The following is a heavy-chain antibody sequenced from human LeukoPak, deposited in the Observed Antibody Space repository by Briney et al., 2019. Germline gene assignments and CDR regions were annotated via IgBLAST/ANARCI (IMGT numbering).Heavy chain of an antibody. D-gene: IGHD2-2*01. V-gene: IGHV3-23*01. CDR2: ISVSDDST. CDR3: AKDRFCSSTNCPYDQ. Sequence: GGSLRLSRAASGFTSSDYTMNWVRQAPGKGLEWVSGISVSDDSTYYADPVKGRFTMSRDNSNNMLYLQMNSLRAEDTAVYYCAKDRFCSSTNCPYDQWGQGTLVTVSS. CDR1: GFTSSDYT. J-gene: IGHJ5*02.